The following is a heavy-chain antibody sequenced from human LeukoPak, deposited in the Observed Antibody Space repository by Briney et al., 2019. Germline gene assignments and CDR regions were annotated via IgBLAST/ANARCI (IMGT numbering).Heavy chain of an antibody. V-gene: IGHV3-7*01. CDR2: IKEGGSDK. CDR3: AREYYYGSGVQRFDP. Sequence: PGGSLSLSCAPFRFVLGAYWMTWARRAPGRGLEWVATIKEGGSDKYYVDSVKGRFTISRDNAKNSLYLQMNSLRAEDTAMYYCAREYYYGSGVQRFDPWGQGTLVTVSS. CDR1: RFVLGAYW. D-gene: IGHD3-10*01. J-gene: IGHJ5*02.